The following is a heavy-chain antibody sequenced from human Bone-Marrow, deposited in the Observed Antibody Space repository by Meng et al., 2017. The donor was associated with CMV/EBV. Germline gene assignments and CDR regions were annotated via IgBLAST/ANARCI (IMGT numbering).Heavy chain of an antibody. V-gene: IGHV3-74*01. CDR2: IDTDGSRT. CDR3: TRVAGPIVGGTRDFDY. Sequence: SGFIFSDFWMHWVRQVPGKGLVWVSYIDTDGSRTTYEDSVKGRFTISRDNAKNTVFLQMNRLRVEDTAVYYCTRVAGPIVGGTRDFDYWGQGILVTVSS. CDR1: GFIFSDFW. D-gene: IGHD1-26*01. J-gene: IGHJ4*02.